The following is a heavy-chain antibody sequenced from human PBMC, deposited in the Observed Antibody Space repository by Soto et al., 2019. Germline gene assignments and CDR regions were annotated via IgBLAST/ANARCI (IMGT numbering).Heavy chain of an antibody. CDR2: IYYSGST. J-gene: IGHJ5*02. Sequence: SETLSLTCTVSGGSIISYYWSWSRQPPGKGLEWIGYIYYSGSTNYNPSLKSRVTISVDTSKNQFSLKLSSVTAADTAVYYCARELGDPWGQGTLVTVSS. D-gene: IGHD3-10*01. V-gene: IGHV4-59*01. CDR1: GGSIISYY. CDR3: ARELGDP.